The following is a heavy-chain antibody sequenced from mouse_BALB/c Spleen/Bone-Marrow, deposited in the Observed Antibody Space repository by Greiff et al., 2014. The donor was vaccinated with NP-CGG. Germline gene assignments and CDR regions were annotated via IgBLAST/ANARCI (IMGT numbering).Heavy chain of an antibody. CDR3: ARRFTTVVTTGDY. J-gene: IGHJ2*01. V-gene: IGHV1-7*01. CDR1: GYTFTSYW. CDR2: INPNTGYP. Sequence: VQLQQSGAELAKPGASVKMSCKASGYTFTSYWMHWVKQRPEQGLEWIGYINPNTGYPEYNQKFKDKATLTADKSSSTAYMQLSSLTSEDSAVYYCARRFTTVVTTGDYWGQGTTLSVSS. D-gene: IGHD1-1*02.